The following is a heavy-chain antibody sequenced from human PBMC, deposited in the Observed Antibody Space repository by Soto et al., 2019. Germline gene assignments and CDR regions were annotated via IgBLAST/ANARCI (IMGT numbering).Heavy chain of an antibody. CDR1: GFTFSNAW. CDR2: IKRKTEGGTT. J-gene: IGHJ4*02. CDR3: ITVSVSSPY. D-gene: IGHD2-2*01. Sequence: EVPLVESGGGLAKPGGSLRLSCEASGFTFSNAWMNWVRQAPGKGLEWVGLIKRKTEGGTTDYAEPVKVRFTISREDSKNTLYLQIDSLTTEDTAVYYCITVSVSSPYWGQGTLVTVSS. V-gene: IGHV3-15*07.